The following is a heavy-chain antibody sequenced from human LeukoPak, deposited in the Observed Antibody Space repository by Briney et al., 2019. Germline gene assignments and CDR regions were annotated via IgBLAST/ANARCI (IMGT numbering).Heavy chain of an antibody. CDR1: GYTFTSYG. Sequence: ASVKVSCKASGYTFTSYGISWVRQAPGQGLEWMGWISAYNGNTNYAQKLQGRVTMTTDASTSTAYMEPRSLRSDDTAVYYCARDIVVVPAAKDLDAFDIWGQGTMVTVSS. D-gene: IGHD2-2*01. CDR2: ISAYNGNT. CDR3: ARDIVVVPAAKDLDAFDI. J-gene: IGHJ3*02. V-gene: IGHV1-18*01.